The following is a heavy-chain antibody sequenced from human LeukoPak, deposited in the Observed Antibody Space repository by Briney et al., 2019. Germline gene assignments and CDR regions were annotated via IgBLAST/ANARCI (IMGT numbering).Heavy chain of an antibody. CDR1: GGTFSSYA. D-gene: IGHD6-13*01. J-gene: IGHJ4*02. Sequence: SVKVSCKASGGTFSSYAISWVRQAPGQGLEWMGRIIPILGIANYAQKFQGRVTITADKSTSTAYMELSSLRSEDTAVYYCARELWGSSSFDGYWGQGTLVTVSS. CDR2: IIPILGIA. CDR3: ARELWGSSSFDGY. V-gene: IGHV1-69*04.